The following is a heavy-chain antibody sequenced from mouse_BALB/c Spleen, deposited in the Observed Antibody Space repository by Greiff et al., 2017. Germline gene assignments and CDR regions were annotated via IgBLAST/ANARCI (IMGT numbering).Heavy chain of an antibody. CDR3: TRGGWSLVYFDY. CDR2: IYPSDSYT. D-gene: IGHD2-3*01. V-gene: IGHV1-69*02. J-gene: IGHJ2*01. CDR1: GYTFTSYW. Sequence: QVQLQQPGAELVRPGASVKLSCKASGYTFTSYWINWVKQRPGQGLEWIGNIYPSDSYTNYNQKFKDKATLTVDKSSSTAYMQLSSPTSEDSAVYYCTRGGWSLVYFDYWGQGTTLTVSS.